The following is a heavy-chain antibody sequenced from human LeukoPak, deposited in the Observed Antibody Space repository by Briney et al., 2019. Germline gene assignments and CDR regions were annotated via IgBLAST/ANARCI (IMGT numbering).Heavy chain of an antibody. Sequence: GGSLRLSCAASGFTFSSYSMNWVRQAPGKGLEWVSYISSSSSTIYYADSVKGRFTISRDNAKNSLYLQMNSLRAEDTAVYYGARNFLSPYYFCSGRFFLPHFWGQGTLVTVSS. CDR2: ISSSSSTI. CDR1: GFTFSSYS. V-gene: IGHV3-48*01. J-gene: IGHJ4*02. CDR3: ARNFLSPYYFCSGRFFLPHF. D-gene: IGHD3-10*01.